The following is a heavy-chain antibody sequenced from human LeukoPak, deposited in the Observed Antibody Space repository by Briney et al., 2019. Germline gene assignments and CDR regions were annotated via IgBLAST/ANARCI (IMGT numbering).Heavy chain of an antibody. CDR1: GFTFSSYS. V-gene: IGHV3-21*01. Sequence: GGSLRLSCAASGFTFSSYSMNWVRQAPGKGLEWVSSISSSSSYIYYADSVKGRFTISRDNAKNSLYLQMNSLRAEDTAVYYCESKLVVPAATPGAFDIWGQGTMVTVSS. D-gene: IGHD2-2*01. CDR2: ISSSSSYI. CDR3: ESKLVVPAATPGAFDI. J-gene: IGHJ3*02.